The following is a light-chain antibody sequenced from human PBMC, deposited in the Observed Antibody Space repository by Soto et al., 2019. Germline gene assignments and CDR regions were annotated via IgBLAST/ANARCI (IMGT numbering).Light chain of an antibody. CDR3: QQTYSTPHT. J-gene: IGKJ2*01. CDR1: QSISSY. Sequence: DIQMTQSPSSLSASVGDRVTITCRASQSISSYLSWYQQKPGRAPNLLIFTASTWQSGVPSRFGGSGSGTDFTLTISSLQPEDFATYYCQQTYSTPHTFGQGTRLEIK. CDR2: TAS. V-gene: IGKV1-39*01.